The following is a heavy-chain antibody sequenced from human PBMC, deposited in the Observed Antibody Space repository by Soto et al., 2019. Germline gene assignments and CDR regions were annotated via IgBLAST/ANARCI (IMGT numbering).Heavy chain of an antibody. V-gene: IGHV1-69*01. J-gene: IGHJ6*02. CDR1: GDSFNDYA. CDR3: APATESTPGGRLAV. D-gene: IGHD3-16*01. CDR2: IIPIWNLV. Sequence: EQLEQSETEVRKPGSSVKLSCKTSGDSFNDYAISWVRQAPGQGLEWMGGIIPIWNLVRYAEKFQGRVTISATDSTGTAYLEVTRLRSEDTATYYCAPATESTPGGRLAVCGLGTTVSVSS.